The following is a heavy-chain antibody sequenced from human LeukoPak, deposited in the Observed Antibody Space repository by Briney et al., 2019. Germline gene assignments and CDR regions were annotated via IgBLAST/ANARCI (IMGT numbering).Heavy chain of an antibody. CDR1: GYTFTGYY. J-gene: IGHJ6*03. V-gene: IGHV1-46*01. D-gene: IGHD3-10*01. Sequence: ASVKVSCKASGYTFTGYYMHWVRQAPGQGLEWMGIINPSGGSTSYAQKFQGRVTMTRDMSTSTVYMELSSLRSEDTAVYYCARVQGVRGVIRFYYMDVWGKGTTVTVSS. CDR2: INPSGGST. CDR3: ARVQGVRGVIRFYYMDV.